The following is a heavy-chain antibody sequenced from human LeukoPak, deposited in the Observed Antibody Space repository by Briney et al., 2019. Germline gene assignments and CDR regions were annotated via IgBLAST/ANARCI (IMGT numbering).Heavy chain of an antibody. CDR3: AKGAEEIQSMYFDY. D-gene: IGHD5-18*01. V-gene: IGHV3-30*18. Sequence: PGRSLRLSCAASGFTFSSYGMHWVRQAPGKGLEWVAVISYDGSNKYYADSVKGRFTISRDNSMNTLYLQMNSLRAEDTAVYYCAKGAEEIQSMYFDYWGQGTLVTVSS. CDR1: GFTFSSYG. CDR2: ISYDGSNK. J-gene: IGHJ4*02.